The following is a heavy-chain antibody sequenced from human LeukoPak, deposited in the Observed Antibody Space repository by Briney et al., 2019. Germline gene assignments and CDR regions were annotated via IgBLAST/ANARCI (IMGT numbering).Heavy chain of an antibody. D-gene: IGHD3-10*01. Sequence: GGSLRLSCAASGFTFSSYSMHWVRQTPGKGLEWVSSVTWNSGRTGYGDSVKGRFTISRDSATKSLYLQVNSLRAEDTALYYCAKGSGAWFWGNDYYFDYWGRGTLATVSS. CDR2: VTWNSGRT. J-gene: IGHJ4*02. CDR3: AKGSGAWFWGNDYYFDY. V-gene: IGHV3-9*01. CDR1: GFTFSSYS.